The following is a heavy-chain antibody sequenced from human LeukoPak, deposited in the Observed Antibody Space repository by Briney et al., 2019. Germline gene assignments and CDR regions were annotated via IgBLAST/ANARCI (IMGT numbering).Heavy chain of an antibody. V-gene: IGHV1-2*02. CDR2: INPISGDT. J-gene: IGHJ3*01. CDR3: ARLATAGDAFDF. Sequence: ASVKVSCKASGYTFTGYYIHWVRQAPGQGLEWMGWINPISGDTYSARNFQGRVSIARDTAITTAYMQLNSLRSDDTAVYYCARLATAGDAFDFWGQGTMVTVSS. CDR1: GYTFTGYY.